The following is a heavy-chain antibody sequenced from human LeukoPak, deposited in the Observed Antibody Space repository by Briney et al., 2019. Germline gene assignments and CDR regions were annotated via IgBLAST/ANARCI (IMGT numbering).Heavy chain of an antibody. CDR1: GFTFSSYA. J-gene: IGHJ6*02. CDR2: ISGSGGST. CDR3: ARGAPENVWGSYRPLHYYDGMDV. V-gene: IGHV3-23*01. D-gene: IGHD3-16*02. Sequence: GGSLRLSCAASGFTFSSYAMSWVRQAPGKGLEWVSAISGSGGSTYYADSVKGRFTISRDNAKNSLYLQMNSLRAEDTAVYYCARGAPENVWGSYRPLHYYDGMDVWGQGTTVTVSS.